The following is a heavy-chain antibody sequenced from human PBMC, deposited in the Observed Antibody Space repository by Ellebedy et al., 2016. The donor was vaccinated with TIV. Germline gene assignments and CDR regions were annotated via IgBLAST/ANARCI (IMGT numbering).Heavy chain of an antibody. Sequence: ASVKVSXXASGYTFTSYGISWVRQPPGQALEWMGWINPNSGGTNYAQKFQGRVTMTRDTSISTAYMELSRLRSDDTAVYYCARDEPMYYDFWSGPFYYMDVWGKGTTVTVSS. CDR1: GYTFTSYG. CDR2: INPNSGGT. J-gene: IGHJ6*03. CDR3: ARDEPMYYDFWSGPFYYMDV. D-gene: IGHD3-3*01. V-gene: IGHV1-2*02.